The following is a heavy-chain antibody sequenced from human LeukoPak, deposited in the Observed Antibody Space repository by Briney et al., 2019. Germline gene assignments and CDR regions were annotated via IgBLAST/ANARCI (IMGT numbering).Heavy chain of an antibody. CDR2: IWYNGSNK. CDR3: ARRFGEASDY. V-gene: IGHV3-33*01. CDR1: GFTFSSYR. J-gene: IGHJ4*02. Sequence: GGPLTLSCAASGFTFSSYRMHWLPQAPGKGLEWVAVIWYNGSNKYYADSVKRLFTISRDNSKNTLYLQMNSLRDEDTAVYYCARRFGEASDYWGEGTLVSVSS. D-gene: IGHD3-10*01.